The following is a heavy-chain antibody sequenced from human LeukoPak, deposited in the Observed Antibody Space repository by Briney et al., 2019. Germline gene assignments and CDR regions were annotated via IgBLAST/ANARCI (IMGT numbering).Heavy chain of an antibody. CDR2: INPSSGDT. D-gene: IGHD4-23*01. V-gene: IGHV1-2*02. J-gene: IGHJ4*02. CDR1: GYIFSDYY. Sequence: GASVNVSCKSSGYIFSDYYMHWVRQARGQGLEWMGCINPSSGDTNYAQKFQGRVTMTRDTSISTTYMELNRLRADDTAISYCARDVHDYGGNYGFDHWGQGSLVIVSS. CDR3: ARDVHDYGGNYGFDH.